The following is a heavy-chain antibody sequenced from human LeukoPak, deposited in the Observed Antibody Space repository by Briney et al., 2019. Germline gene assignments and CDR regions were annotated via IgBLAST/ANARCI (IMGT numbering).Heavy chain of an antibody. CDR2: IIPILGIA. V-gene: IGHV1-69*04. CDR1: GGTFSSYA. CDR3: ARVDSGSYVFDY. J-gene: IGHJ4*02. Sequence: SVKVSCKASGGTFSSYAISWVRQAPGQGIEWMGRIIPILGIANYAQKFQGRVTITADKSTSTAYMELSSLRSEDTAVYYCARVDSGSYVFDYWGQGTLVTVSS. D-gene: IGHD1-26*01.